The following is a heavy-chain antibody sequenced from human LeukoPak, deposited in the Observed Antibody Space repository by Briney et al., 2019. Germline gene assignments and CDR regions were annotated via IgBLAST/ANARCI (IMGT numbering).Heavy chain of an antibody. V-gene: IGHV4-38-2*01. CDR3: TREENYGDHPRTVILDS. Sequence: GSLRLSCAASGFTFSSYAMSWVRQAPGTGLEWIGSIYHSGTTYYNPSLKSRVTMSVDTSKNQFSLNLISLTAADTAVYFCTREENYGDHPRTVILDSWGQGVLVTVSS. D-gene: IGHD4-17*01. J-gene: IGHJ4*02. CDR2: IYHSGTT. CDR1: GFTFSSYA.